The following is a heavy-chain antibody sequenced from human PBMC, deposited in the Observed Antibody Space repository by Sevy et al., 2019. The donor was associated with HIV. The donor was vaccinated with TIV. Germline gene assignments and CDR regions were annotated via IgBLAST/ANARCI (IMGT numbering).Heavy chain of an antibody. V-gene: IGHV1-18*04. CDR1: GYMFSMYH. D-gene: IGHD3-10*01. CDR3: ARDGSAVTWFGEEGHGSDV. CDR2: ISIYNGNT. Sequence: ASVKVSCKDSGYMFSMYHISWVRQAPGQGLEWVGRISIYNGNTDYAPRFNGRVSVTTETSTSTAYLELRSLRSDDTAVFYCARDGSAVTWFGEEGHGSDVWGQGTLVTVSS. J-gene: IGHJ3*01.